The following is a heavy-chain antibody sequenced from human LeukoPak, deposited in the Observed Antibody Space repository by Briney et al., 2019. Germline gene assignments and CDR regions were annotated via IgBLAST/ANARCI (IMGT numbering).Heavy chain of an antibody. CDR1: GDTYSDYY. V-gene: IGHV3-11*03. CDR2: ISSSTYT. J-gene: IGHJ4*02. Sequence: PGGSLRLSCAASGDTYSDYYMSRIRQAPGKGLEWVSYISSSTYTNYVDSVKGRFTISRDNAKNSMYLQMNSLRAEDTAVYYCARISGSYVFDYWGQGTLVTVSS. CDR3: ARISGSYVFDY. D-gene: IGHD1-26*01.